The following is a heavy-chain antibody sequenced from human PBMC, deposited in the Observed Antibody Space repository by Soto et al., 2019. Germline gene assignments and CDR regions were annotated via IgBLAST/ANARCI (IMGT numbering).Heavy chain of an antibody. CDR2: ISYDGSNK. CDR3: AKAGTTHYYYGMDV. Sequence: GGSLRLSCAASGFTFSSYGMHWVRQAPGKGLEWVAVISYDGSNKYYADSVKGRFTISRDNSKNTLYLQMNSLRAEDTAVYYCAKAGTTHYYYGMDVWGQGTKVTVSS. J-gene: IGHJ6*02. D-gene: IGHD1-7*01. V-gene: IGHV3-30*18. CDR1: GFTFSSYG.